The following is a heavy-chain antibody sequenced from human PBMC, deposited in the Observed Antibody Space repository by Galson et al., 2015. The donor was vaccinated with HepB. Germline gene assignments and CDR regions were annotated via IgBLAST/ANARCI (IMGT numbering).Heavy chain of an antibody. Sequence: SLRLSCAASGFTFSSYAMHWVRQAPGKGLEWVAVISYDGSNKYYADSVKGRFTISRDNSKNTLYLQMNSLRAEDTAVYYCARVLRYFDWLYGGCDYWGQGTLVTVSS. CDR1: GFTFSSYA. J-gene: IGHJ4*02. CDR2: ISYDGSNK. V-gene: IGHV3-30*04. CDR3: ARVLRYFDWLYGGCDY. D-gene: IGHD3-9*01.